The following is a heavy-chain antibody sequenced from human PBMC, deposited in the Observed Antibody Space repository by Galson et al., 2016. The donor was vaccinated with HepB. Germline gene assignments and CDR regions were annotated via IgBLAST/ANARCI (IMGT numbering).Heavy chain of an antibody. V-gene: IGHV1-24*01. D-gene: IGHD6-19*01. Sequence: SVKVSCKVSGDSLSELSMHWVRQAPGKGLEYMGISVAEDGEPFYAEKFQGRVTMMEDTSTDTAYLELRSLRSEDTAVYYCATDRAEAALEAFDLWGQGTKVTVSS. J-gene: IGHJ3*01. CDR3: ATDRAEAALEAFDL. CDR1: GDSLSELS. CDR2: SVAEDGEP.